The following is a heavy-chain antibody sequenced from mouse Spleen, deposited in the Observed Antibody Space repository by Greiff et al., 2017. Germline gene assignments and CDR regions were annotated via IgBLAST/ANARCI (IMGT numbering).Heavy chain of an antibody. Sequence: VQLKESGPGLVKPSQSLSLTCSVTGYSITSGYYWNWIRQFPGNKLEWMGYISYDGSNNYNPSLKNRISITRDTSKNQFFLKLNSVTTEDTATYYCARGELTGDYWGQGTTLTVSS. V-gene: IGHV3-6*01. D-gene: IGHD4-1*01. CDR2: ISYDGSN. CDR3: ARGELTGDY. J-gene: IGHJ2*01. CDR1: GYSITSGYY.